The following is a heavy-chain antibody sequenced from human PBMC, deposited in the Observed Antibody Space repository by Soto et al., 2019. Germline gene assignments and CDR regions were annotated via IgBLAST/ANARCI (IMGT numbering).Heavy chain of an antibody. Sequence: SETLSLTCAVSAGSISSYYYHWTWIRQSPGKGLEWIGYIHHSGSILYNPSLKRRVTISVDTSKNQFSLHLSSVTAAYTAVYFCAREDDGGDSLDVWGQGTKVTVSS. V-gene: IGHV4-30-4*08. CDR2: IHHSGSI. CDR3: AREDDGGDSLDV. D-gene: IGHD2-21*02. CDR1: AGSISSYYYH. J-gene: IGHJ6*02.